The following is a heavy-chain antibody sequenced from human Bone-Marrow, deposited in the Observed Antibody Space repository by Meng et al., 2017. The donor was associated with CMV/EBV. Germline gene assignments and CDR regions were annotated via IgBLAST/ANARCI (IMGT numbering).Heavy chain of an antibody. CDR1: RFTFSSYW. V-gene: IGHV3-7*01. Sequence: GGSLRLSCAASRFTFSSYWMSWVRQAPGKGLEWVANIKQDGSEKYYVDSVKGQFTISRDNAKNSLYLQMNSLRAEDTSVYYCARDLHDFWSGYYRPGFDYWGQGTLVTVSS. D-gene: IGHD3-3*01. CDR3: ARDLHDFWSGYYRPGFDY. J-gene: IGHJ4*02. CDR2: IKQDGSEK.